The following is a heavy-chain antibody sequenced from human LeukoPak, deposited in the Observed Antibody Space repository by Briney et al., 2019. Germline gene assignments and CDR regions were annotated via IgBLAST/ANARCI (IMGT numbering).Heavy chain of an antibody. CDR1: GYTLTELS. CDR3: ARTPATVSWFDP. Sequence: GASVKVSCKVSGYTLTELSMHWVRQAPGKGLEWMGGFDPEDGETIYAQKFQGRVTMTEDTSTDIAYMELSSLRSDDTAVYYCARTPATVSWFDPWGQGTLVTVSS. J-gene: IGHJ5*02. V-gene: IGHV1-24*01. CDR2: FDPEDGET. D-gene: IGHD5-18*01.